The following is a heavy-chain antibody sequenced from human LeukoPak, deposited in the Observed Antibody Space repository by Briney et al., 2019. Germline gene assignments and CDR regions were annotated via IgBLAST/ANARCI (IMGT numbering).Heavy chain of an antibody. CDR1: GFSFNTYA. D-gene: IGHD2-21*02. V-gene: IGHV3-23*01. Sequence: PGGSLRLSSVASGFSFNTYAMSWVRQAPGQGLEWVSTISVTGSSTYYVDSVKGRFTTSRDNSKNTLYLQMNGLRVEDTAVYYCAKTLRSGDWYFDYWGQGTLVTVSS. CDR2: ISVTGSST. J-gene: IGHJ4*02. CDR3: AKTLRSGDWYFDY.